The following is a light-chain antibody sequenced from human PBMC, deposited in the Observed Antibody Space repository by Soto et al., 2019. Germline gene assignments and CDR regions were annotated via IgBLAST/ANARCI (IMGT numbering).Light chain of an antibody. CDR1: GSNIGSNA. CDR3: AAWDDSLNGLL. CDR2: SNT. Sequence: QSVLTQPPSASGTPGQRVTFSCSGSGSNIGSNAVNWYQQLPGTAPKLLIYSNTQRPSGVPDRFSGSKPGTSASLAISGLQSEDEADYYCAAWDDSLNGLLFGGGTKVTVL. J-gene: IGLJ2*01. V-gene: IGLV1-44*01.